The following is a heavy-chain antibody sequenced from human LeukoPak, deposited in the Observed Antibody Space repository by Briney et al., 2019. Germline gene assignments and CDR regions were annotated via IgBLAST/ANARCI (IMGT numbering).Heavy chain of an antibody. D-gene: IGHD4/OR15-4a*01. CDR2: IYYSGST. CDR3: ARANSGFEY. Sequence: PSETLSLTCTVSGGSISSSSYYWGWIRQPPGKGLEWIGKIYYSGSTYYNPSLKGRVTMSVDTSKNQFSLKLSSVTAADTAVYYCARANSGFEYWGQGTLVTVSS. J-gene: IGHJ4*02. V-gene: IGHV4-39*01. CDR1: GGSISSSSYY.